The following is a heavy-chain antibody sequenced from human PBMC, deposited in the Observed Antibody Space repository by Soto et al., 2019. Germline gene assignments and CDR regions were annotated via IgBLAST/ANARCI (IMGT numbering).Heavy chain of an antibody. CDR3: ARDVVDITIVPHDMTFEI. J-gene: IGHJ1*01. D-gene: IGHD3-22*01. CDR2: VWFDENNK. Sequence: GGSLRLSCVASGFDFRSHAIHWVRQAPGKGLEWVAVVWFDENNKFYADSVKGRFSISRDNSRSMTFLEMTSLRAEDTAIYYCARDVVDITIVPHDMTFEIWGQGTRVTVSS. V-gene: IGHV3-33*01. CDR1: GFDFRSHA.